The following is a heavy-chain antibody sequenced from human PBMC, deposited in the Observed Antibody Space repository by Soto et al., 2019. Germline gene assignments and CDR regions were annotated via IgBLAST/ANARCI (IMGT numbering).Heavy chain of an antibody. Sequence: QVQLVESGGGVVQPGRSLRLSCVASDFTFSTYAMHWVRQAPGKGLEWVSVMSYDGNNKYYADSVKGRFTISRDNSKYTLYLHMNSLRADDTAVYFCARGGATGHYYGMDVWGQGTTVTVSS. CDR1: DFTFSTYA. V-gene: IGHV3-30-3*01. D-gene: IGHD5-12*01. J-gene: IGHJ6*02. CDR2: MSYDGNNK. CDR3: ARGGATGHYYGMDV.